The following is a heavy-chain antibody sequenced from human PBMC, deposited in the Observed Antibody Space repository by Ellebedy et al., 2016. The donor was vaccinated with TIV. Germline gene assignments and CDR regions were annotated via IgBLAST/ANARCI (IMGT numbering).Heavy chain of an antibody. CDR1: GFTFSSYS. CDR2: ISSSSSTI. Sequence: GESLKISXAASGFTFSSYSMNWVRQAPGKGLEWVSYISSSSSTIYYADSVKGRFTISRDNSKNSLYLQMNSLRTEDTALYYCAKGDDYGDNYFDYWGQGTLVTVSS. D-gene: IGHD4-17*01. J-gene: IGHJ4*02. V-gene: IGHV3-48*04. CDR3: AKGDDYGDNYFDY.